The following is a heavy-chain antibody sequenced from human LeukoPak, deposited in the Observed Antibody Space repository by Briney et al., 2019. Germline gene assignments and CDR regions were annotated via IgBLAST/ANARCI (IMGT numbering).Heavy chain of an antibody. CDR2: SNPNSGGT. Sequence: GASVKVSCKASGYTFTGYYMHWVRQAPGQGLEWMGWSNPNSGGTNYAQKFQGRVTMTRDTSISTAYMELSRLRSDDTAVYYCARDTIEHNYGGPLLYFDYWGQGTLVTVSS. D-gene: IGHD4-23*01. J-gene: IGHJ4*02. CDR3: ARDTIEHNYGGPLLYFDY. V-gene: IGHV1-2*02. CDR1: GYTFTGYY.